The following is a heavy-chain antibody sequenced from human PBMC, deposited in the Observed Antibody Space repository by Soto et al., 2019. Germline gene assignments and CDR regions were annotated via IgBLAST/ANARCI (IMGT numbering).Heavy chain of an antibody. Sequence: ASVKVSCKASGYTFTSYDINWVRQATGQGLEWMGWMNPNSGNTGYAQKFQGRVTMTRNTSKSTAYMELSSLRSEDTAVYYCGRGSATVAHFDYWGQGTLVTVS. V-gene: IGHV1-8*01. J-gene: IGHJ4*02. CDR3: GRGSATVAHFDY. D-gene: IGHD4-17*01. CDR1: GYTFTSYD. CDR2: MNPNSGNT.